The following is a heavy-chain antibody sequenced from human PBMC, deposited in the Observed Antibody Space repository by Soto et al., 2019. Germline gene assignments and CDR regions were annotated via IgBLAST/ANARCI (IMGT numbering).Heavy chain of an antibody. CDR1: GGSFSGYY. CDR3: ARSHTIVVSSWYYLNWFDP. V-gene: IGHV4-34*01. Sequence: SETLSLTCAVYGGSFSGYYWSWIRQPPGKGLEWIGEINHSGSTNYNPSLKSRVTISVDTSKNQFSLKLSSVTAADTAVYYCARSHTIVVSSWYYLNWFDPWGQGTLVTVSS. D-gene: IGHD6-13*01. CDR2: INHSGST. J-gene: IGHJ5*02.